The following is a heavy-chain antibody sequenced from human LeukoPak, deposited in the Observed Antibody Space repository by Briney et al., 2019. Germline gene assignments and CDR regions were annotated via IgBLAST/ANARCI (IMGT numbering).Heavy chain of an antibody. J-gene: IGHJ4*02. V-gene: IGHV3-66*02. CDR1: GLTVSINY. CDR2: IYTDGRT. CDR3: ARVDTGRGGGWVPFDY. D-gene: IGHD3-10*01. Sequence: TGGSLRLSCAASGLTVSINYMTWLRQAPEKGLKWVSVIYTDGRTYYADSVRGRFTISRDNSKNTVYLQMDTLTTEDTAVYYCARVDTGRGGGWVPFDYWGQGNPVTVSS.